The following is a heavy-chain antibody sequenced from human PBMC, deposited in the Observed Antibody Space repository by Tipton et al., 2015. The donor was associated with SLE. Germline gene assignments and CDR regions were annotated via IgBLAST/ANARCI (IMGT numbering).Heavy chain of an antibody. CDR3: ARAQRGPIRAFDI. CDR1: GGSFSGYY. V-gene: IGHV4-34*01. Sequence: TLSLTCAVYGGSFSGYYWSWIRPPPGKGLEWIGEINHSGSTNYNPSLKSRVTISVDTAKNQVSLKLSSVTAADTAVYYCARAQRGPIRAFDIWSQGPMVTLSS. J-gene: IGHJ3*02. CDR2: INHSGST. D-gene: IGHD3/OR15-3a*01.